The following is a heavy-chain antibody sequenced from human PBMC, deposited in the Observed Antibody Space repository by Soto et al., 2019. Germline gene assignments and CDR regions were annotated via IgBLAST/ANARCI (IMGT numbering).Heavy chain of an antibody. CDR1: GGPIRSGCYS. CDR3: ARAPGVVNEDFDALDI. CDR2: ISNSGST. Sequence: SETLSRTCGVSGGPIRSGCYSWSWIWETRGKAMEWIGYISNSGSTYYNPSLKSRVTISVDRYKNQFSLKLSSVTAADTAVYYCARAPGVVNEDFDALDIWGQGPMAT. D-gene: IGHD2-8*02. J-gene: IGHJ3*02. V-gene: IGHV4-30-2*01.